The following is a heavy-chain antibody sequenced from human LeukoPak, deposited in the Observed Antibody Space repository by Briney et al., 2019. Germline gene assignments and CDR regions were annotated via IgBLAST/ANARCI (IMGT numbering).Heavy chain of an antibody. Sequence: SETLSLTCAVYGGSFSGYYWSWIRQPPGKGLEWIGEINHSGSTNYNPSLKSRVTISVDTSKNQFSLKLSSVTAADTAVYYCARVGQEQYYYYYYYMDVWGKGTTVTVSS. D-gene: IGHD1/OR15-1a*01. CDR1: GGSFSGYY. V-gene: IGHV4-34*01. CDR3: ARVGQEQYYYYYYYMDV. CDR2: INHSGST. J-gene: IGHJ6*03.